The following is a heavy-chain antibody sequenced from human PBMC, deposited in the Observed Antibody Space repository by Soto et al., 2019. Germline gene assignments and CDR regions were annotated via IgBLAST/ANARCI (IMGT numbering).Heavy chain of an antibody. CDR2: ISYDGSNK. V-gene: IGHV3-30*03. CDR1: GFTFSSYG. D-gene: IGHD3-3*01. CDR3: ALGAIFGVVPRRVYYYGMDV. Sequence: QVQLVESGGGVVQPGRSLRLSCAASGFTFSSYGMHWVRQAAGKGLEWVAVISYDGSNKYYADSVKGRFAISRDNSKNTLYLQINSLRAEDTAVYYCALGAIFGVVPRRVYYYGMDVWGQGTTVTVSS. J-gene: IGHJ6*02.